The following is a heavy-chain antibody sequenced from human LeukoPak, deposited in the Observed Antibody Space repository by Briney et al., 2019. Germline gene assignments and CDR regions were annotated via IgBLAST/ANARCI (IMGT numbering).Heavy chain of an antibody. CDR2: ISWDSGSI. CDR1: GFTVSSNY. V-gene: IGHV3-9*03. D-gene: IGHD6-19*01. CDR3: AKDNGYSSGWSPGPVGPIDY. Sequence: QTGGSLRLSCAASGFTVSSNYMSWVRQAPGKGLEWVSGISWDSGSIGYADSVKGRFTISRDNAKNSLYLQMNSLRAEDMALYYCAKDNGYSSGWSPGPVGPIDYWGQGTLVTVSS. J-gene: IGHJ4*02.